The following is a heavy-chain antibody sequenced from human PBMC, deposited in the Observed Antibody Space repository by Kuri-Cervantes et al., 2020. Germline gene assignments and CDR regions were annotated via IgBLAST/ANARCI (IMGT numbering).Heavy chain of an antibody. CDR1: GFTFSSYA. J-gene: IGHJ4*02. V-gene: IGHV3-30-3*01. Sequence: GGSLRLSCAASGFTFSSYAMHWVRQAPGKGLEWVAVISYDGSNKYYADSVKGRFTISRDNSKNTLYLQISSLRAEDTAVYYCARSLIGTFDYWGQGTLVTVSS. D-gene: IGHD1-26*01. CDR3: ARSLIGTFDY. CDR2: ISYDGSNK.